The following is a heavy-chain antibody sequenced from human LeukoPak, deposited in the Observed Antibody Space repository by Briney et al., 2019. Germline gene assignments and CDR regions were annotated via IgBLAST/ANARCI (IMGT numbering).Heavy chain of an antibody. V-gene: IGHV3-9*01. D-gene: IGHD3-9*01. CDR3: AKSGETGRYFDWSYPDY. Sequence: GRSLRLSCAASGFTFDDYAMHWVRQAPGKGLEWVSGISWNSGSIGYAYSVKGRFTIPRPNANTSLYLQMNSLRAEDTALYSCAKSGETGRYFDWSYPDYWGQGTLVTVSS. J-gene: IGHJ4*02. CDR1: GFTFDDYA. CDR2: ISWNSGSI.